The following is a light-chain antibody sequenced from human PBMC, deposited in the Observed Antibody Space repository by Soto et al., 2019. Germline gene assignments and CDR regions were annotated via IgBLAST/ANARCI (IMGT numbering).Light chain of an antibody. J-gene: IGLJ1*01. CDR3: SSYTDSSTLGLYV. Sequence: QSALTQPASVSGSPGQSITISCTGTSSDIGGYEYVSWYQQHPGKAPRLMIYEVTYRPSGVSNRFSGSKSGSTASLTISGLQAADEADYYCSSYTDSSTLGLYVFGTGTQLTVL. CDR1: SSDIGGYEY. CDR2: EVT. V-gene: IGLV2-14*01.